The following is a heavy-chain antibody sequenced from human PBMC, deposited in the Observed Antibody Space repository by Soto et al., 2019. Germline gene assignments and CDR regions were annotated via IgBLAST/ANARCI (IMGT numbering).Heavy chain of an antibody. CDR1: GGTFSSYA. D-gene: IGHD2-15*01. CDR3: ARDYRRGGSRSKPYNYYYYGMDV. Sequence: AASVKLSCKACGGTFSSYAISWVRQAPEQGLEWMGGIIPIFGTANYAQKFQGRVTITADESTSTAYMELSSLRSEDTAVYYCARDYRRGGSRSKPYNYYYYGMDVWGQGTTLTVSS. V-gene: IGHV1-69*13. J-gene: IGHJ6*02. CDR2: IIPIFGTA.